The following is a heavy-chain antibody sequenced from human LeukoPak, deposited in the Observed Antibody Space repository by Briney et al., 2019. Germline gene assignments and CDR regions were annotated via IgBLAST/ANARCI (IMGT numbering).Heavy chain of an antibody. J-gene: IGHJ6*03. CDR2: INPNSGGT. CDR1: GYTFTGYY. D-gene: IGHD2-2*01. Sequence: ASVKVSCKASGYTFTGYYTHWVRQAPGQGLEWMGWINPNSGGTNYAQKFQGRVTMTRDTSISTAYMEVSRLRSDDTAVYYCARVFYAKDIVVVPANYYYYLDVWGKGTTVTVSS. V-gene: IGHV1-2*02. CDR3: ARVFYAKDIVVVPANYYYYLDV.